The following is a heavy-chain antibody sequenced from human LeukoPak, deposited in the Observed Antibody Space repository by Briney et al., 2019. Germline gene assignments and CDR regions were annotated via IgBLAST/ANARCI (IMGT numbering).Heavy chain of an antibody. CDR2: ISASGDVT. Sequence: GGSLRLSCEASRFSFSTYPMGWVRRAPGKGLEWVSGISASGDVTFHADPLKGRFTISRDNSKNTLYLQMDSLRAEDTAKYYCGKSLLTTASGTGRAFDIWGQGTMVTVSA. V-gene: IGHV3-23*01. CDR3: GKSLLTTASGTGRAFDI. CDR1: RFSFSTYP. D-gene: IGHD1-26*01. J-gene: IGHJ3*02.